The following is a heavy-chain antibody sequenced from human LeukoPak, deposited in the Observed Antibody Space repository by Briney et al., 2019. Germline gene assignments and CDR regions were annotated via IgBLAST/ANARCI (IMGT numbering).Heavy chain of an antibody. J-gene: IGHJ4*02. D-gene: IGHD3-10*02. Sequence: GGSLRLSCAASGFTFSSYAMSWVRQAPGKGLEWVSAISGSGGSTYYADSVKGRFTISRDNSKNTLYLQMNSLRAEDTAVYYCAKSPVRGVIRQAIDYWGQGTLVTVSS. CDR3: AKSPVRGVIRQAIDY. CDR2: ISGSGGST. V-gene: IGHV3-23*01. CDR1: GFTFSSYA.